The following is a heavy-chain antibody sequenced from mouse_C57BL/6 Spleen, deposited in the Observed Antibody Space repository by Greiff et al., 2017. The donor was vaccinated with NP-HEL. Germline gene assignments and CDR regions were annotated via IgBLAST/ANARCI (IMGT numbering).Heavy chain of an antibody. J-gene: IGHJ3*01. CDR2: ISSGSSTI. CDR3: ARESLYYDYGGTWFAY. V-gene: IGHV5-17*01. D-gene: IGHD2-4*01. CDR1: GFTFSDYG. Sequence: DVKLVESGGGLVKPGGSLKLSCAASGFTFSDYGMHWVRQAPEKGLEWVAYISSGSSTIYYADTVKGRFTISRDNAKNTLFLQMTSLRSEDTAMYYCARESLYYDYGGTWFAYWGQGTLVTVSA.